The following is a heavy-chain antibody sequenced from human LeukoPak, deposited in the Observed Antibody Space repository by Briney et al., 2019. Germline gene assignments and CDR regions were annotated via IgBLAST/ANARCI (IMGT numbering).Heavy chain of an antibody. D-gene: IGHD2-2*02. Sequence: SETLSLTFTVSGASISPYYWSWIRQPAGKGLEWIGRIDTSGSTNYNPSLESRVTISVDTSKNQFSLKLSSVTASDTAVYYCAGLLGYCSGTSCYRGFDYWGQGTLVTVSS. J-gene: IGHJ4*02. CDR2: IDTSGST. CDR3: AGLLGYCSGTSCYRGFDY. CDR1: GASISPYY. V-gene: IGHV4-4*07.